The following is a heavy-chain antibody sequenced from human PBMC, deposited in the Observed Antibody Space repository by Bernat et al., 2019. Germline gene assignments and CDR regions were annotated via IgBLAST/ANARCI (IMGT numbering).Heavy chain of an antibody. CDR3: ARGGSSYYYGSGSSEDAFDI. CDR2: INHSGST. J-gene: IGHJ3*02. Sequence: QVQLQQWGAGLLKPSETLSLTCAVYGGSFSGYYWSWIRPPPGKGLEWIGEINHSGSTNYNPSLKSRVTISVDTSKNQFSLKLSSVTAADTAVYYCARGGSSYYYGSGSSEDAFDIWGQGTMVTVSS. V-gene: IGHV4-34*01. CDR1: GGSFSGYY. D-gene: IGHD3-10*01.